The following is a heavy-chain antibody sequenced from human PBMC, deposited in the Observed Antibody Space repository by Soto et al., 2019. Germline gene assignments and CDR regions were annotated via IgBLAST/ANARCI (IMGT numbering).Heavy chain of an antibody. Sequence: QVHLVQSGSEVKKPGSSVKVSCKAFGGTFRNYAISWVRQAPGQGLEWMGGIIPTFGTPHYARNFQGRVTITADESPSTAYMELGSQRSDDTAVYYCATFFPSTYCPAGRCSYFYFAMDVWGQGTTVTVSS. D-gene: IGHD2-15*01. CDR1: GGTFRNYA. CDR2: IIPTFGTP. CDR3: ATFFPSTYCPAGRCSYFYFAMDV. J-gene: IGHJ6*02. V-gene: IGHV1-69*01.